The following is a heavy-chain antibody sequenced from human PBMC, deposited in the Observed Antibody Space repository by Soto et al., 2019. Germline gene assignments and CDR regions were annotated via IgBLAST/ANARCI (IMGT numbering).Heavy chain of an antibody. V-gene: IGHV3-23*01. Sequence: EVQLLESGGGLVQPGGSLRLSCAASGFIFSTYGVSWVRQAPGKGLEWVSTISGSGNFTYYTDSVKGRFTVFRDNSKNTHFLQMNNLRAEDTAIYYCARAIKGTGSKFDFWGRGTLVTVSS. CDR3: ARAIKGTGSKFDF. J-gene: IGHJ4*02. D-gene: IGHD3-10*01. CDR2: ISGSGNFT. CDR1: GFIFSTYG.